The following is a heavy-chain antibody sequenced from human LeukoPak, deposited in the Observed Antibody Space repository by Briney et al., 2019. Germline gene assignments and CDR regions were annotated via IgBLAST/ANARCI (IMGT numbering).Heavy chain of an antibody. CDR3: AKDRRGGYYNDY. CDR1: GFTFSSYA. Sequence: PGGSLRLSCAASGFTFSSYAMSWVRQAPGKGLEWVSAISGSGDSTYYADSVKGRFTISRDNSKNTLYLQMNSLRAEDTAVYYCAKDRRGGYYNDYWGQGTLVTVSS. J-gene: IGHJ4*02. CDR2: ISGSGDST. V-gene: IGHV3-23*01. D-gene: IGHD3-22*01.